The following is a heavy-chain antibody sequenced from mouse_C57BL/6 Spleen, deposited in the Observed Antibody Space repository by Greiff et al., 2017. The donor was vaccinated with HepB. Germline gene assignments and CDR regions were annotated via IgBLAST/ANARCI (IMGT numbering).Heavy chain of an antibody. D-gene: IGHD1-1*01. CDR2: IFPGSGST. V-gene: IGHV1-75*01. CDR3: ARSYYGSSRYYAMDY. J-gene: IGHJ4*01. Sequence: VQLQESGPELVKPGASVKISCKASGYTFTDYYINWVKQRPGQGLEWIGWIFPGSGSTYYNEKFKGKATLTVDKSSSTAYMLLSSLTSEDSAVYFCARSYYGSSRYYAMDYWGQGTSVTVSS. CDR1: GYTFTDYY.